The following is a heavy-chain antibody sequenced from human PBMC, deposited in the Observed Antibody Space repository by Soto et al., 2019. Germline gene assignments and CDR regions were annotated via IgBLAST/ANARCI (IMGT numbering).Heavy chain of an antibody. CDR3: AKGQHCSSTSCYFYYYGRDV. CDR1: GFTFSTYV. Sequence: QVQLVESGGGVVQPGRSLRLSCAASGFTFSTYVMHWVRQAPGKGLEWVAAISNDGSKKFYADAMKGRLTISRDNSKNRVYLQVNSLRGEDTAVYYCAKGQHCSSTSCYFYYYGRDVWGQGTTVAVSS. J-gene: IGHJ6*02. CDR2: ISNDGSKK. D-gene: IGHD2-2*01. V-gene: IGHV3-30*18.